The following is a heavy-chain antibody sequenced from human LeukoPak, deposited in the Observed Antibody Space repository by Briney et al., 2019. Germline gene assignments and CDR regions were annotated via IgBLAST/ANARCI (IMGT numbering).Heavy chain of an antibody. V-gene: IGHV3-23*01. CDR1: GFTFSSYA. CDR3: AKGTVASCSGGSCYPFDC. CDR2: ITGIGVGT. D-gene: IGHD2-15*01. J-gene: IGHJ4*02. Sequence: GGSLRLSCAASGFTFSSYAMSWVRQAPGKGLEWVSAITGIGVGTFHTNSVKGRFTISRDNSKNTLYLQMNSLRAEDTALYYCAKGTVASCSGGSCYPFDCWGQGTLVTVSS.